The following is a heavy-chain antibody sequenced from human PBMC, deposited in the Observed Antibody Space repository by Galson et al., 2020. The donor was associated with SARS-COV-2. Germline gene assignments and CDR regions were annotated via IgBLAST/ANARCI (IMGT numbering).Heavy chain of an antibody. Sequence: SVKVSCKASGGSFSSYGISWVRQAPGQGLEWMGRIVPMFGTTNYAQKFQGRVTISADEPTGTAYMELSSLRSEDTAVYYCAADPDIPLVIPFMNWVDPWGQGTLVTVSS. CDR2: IVPMFGTT. J-gene: IGHJ5*02. V-gene: IGHV1-69*13. D-gene: IGHD2-15*01. CDR3: AADPDIPLVIPFMNWVDP. CDR1: GGSFSSYG.